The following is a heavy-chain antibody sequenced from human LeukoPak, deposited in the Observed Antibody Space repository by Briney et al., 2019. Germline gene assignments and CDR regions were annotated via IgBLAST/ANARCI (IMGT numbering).Heavy chain of an antibody. CDR1: GFTFNTYG. V-gene: IGHV3-23*01. J-gene: IGHJ4*02. Sequence: GASLRLSCAASGFTFNTYGMNWVRQAPGKGLEWVSGTCGSGAATYYADSVKGRFTISRDNSKNILYLQMSSLRAEDTAIYYCARDLRICPRKYDSSSHPFDYWGQGTLVTVSS. D-gene: IGHD3-22*01. CDR2: TCGSGAAT. CDR3: ARDLRICPRKYDSSSHPFDY.